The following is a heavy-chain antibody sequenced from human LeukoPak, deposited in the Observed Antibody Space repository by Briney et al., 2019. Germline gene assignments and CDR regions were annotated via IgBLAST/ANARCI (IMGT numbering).Heavy chain of an antibody. CDR3: ATRMAAGLGRYYYYYGMDV. CDR2: ISGSGGST. CDR1: GFTFSSYA. J-gene: IGHJ6*02. D-gene: IGHD7-27*01. V-gene: IGHV3-23*01. Sequence: PSGGSLRLSCAASGFTFSSYAMSWVRQAPGKGLEWVSAISGSGGSTYYADSVKGRFTISRDNSKNTLYLQMNSLRAEDTAVYYCATRMAAGLGRYYYYYGMDVWGQGTTVTVSS.